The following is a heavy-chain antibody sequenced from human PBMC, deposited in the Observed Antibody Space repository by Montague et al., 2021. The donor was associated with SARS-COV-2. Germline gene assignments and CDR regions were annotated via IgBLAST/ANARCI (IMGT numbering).Heavy chain of an antibody. CDR1: GGSISSDY. CDR3: AREDRWNWFDP. Sequence: SETLSLTCIVSGGSISSDYWSWIRQSPGKGLEWIGYIYYRGTTNYNPSLKSRDTFSVDTSKNQFSLKLISLTAADAAVYFCAREDRWNWFDPWGQGVLVTVSS. D-gene: IGHD5-24*01. J-gene: IGHJ5*02. CDR2: IYYRGTT. V-gene: IGHV4-59*01.